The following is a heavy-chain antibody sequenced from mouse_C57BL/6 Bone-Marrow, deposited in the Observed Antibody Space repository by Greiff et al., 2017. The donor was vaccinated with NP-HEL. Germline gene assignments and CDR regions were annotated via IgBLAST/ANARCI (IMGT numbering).Heavy chain of an antibody. CDR3: ARITTVVARYFDV. CDR2: ISDGGSYT. CDR1: GFTFSSYA. V-gene: IGHV5-4*01. D-gene: IGHD1-1*01. Sequence: EVQGVESGGGLVKPGGSLKLSCAASGFTFSSYAMSWVRQTPEKRLEWVATISDGGSYTYYPDTVKGRFTISRDNAKNNLYLQMSHLKSEDTAMYYCARITTVVARYFDVWGTGTTVTVSS. J-gene: IGHJ1*03.